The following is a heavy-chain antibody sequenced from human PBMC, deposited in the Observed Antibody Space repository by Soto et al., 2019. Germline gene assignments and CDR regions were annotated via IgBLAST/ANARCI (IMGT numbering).Heavy chain of an antibody. Sequence: GGSLRLSCAASGFTFSSYVMSWVRQAPGKGLDWVSAISGSGASTYYADSVNGRFTISRDNSKNTLYLQMNSLRAEDTAVYYCAKAPPKRPGGAFDIWGQGTMVTVSS. D-gene: IGHD3-10*01. CDR2: ISGSGAST. CDR3: AKAPPKRPGGAFDI. J-gene: IGHJ3*02. CDR1: GFTFSSYV. V-gene: IGHV3-23*01.